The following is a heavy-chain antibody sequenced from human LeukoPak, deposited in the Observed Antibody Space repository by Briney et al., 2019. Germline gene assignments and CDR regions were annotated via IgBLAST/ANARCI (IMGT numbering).Heavy chain of an antibody. D-gene: IGHD3-10*01. V-gene: IGHV3-23*01. J-gene: IGHJ4*02. Sequence: GGSLRLSCAASGFTFSSYDMSWVRQAPGKGLEWVSEISGSGGSTYYADSVKGRFTISRDNSKNTLYLQMNSLRAEDTAVYYCARVTGPTSTVVRGVIIPTFDYWGQGTLVTVSS. CDR2: ISGSGGST. CDR3: ARVTGPTSTVVRGVIIPTFDY. CDR1: GFTFSSYD.